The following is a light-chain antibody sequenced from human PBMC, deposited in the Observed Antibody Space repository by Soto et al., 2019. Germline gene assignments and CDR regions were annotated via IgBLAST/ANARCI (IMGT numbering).Light chain of an antibody. CDR2: GDN. CDR3: QSYDTSLSGVI. V-gene: IGLV1-40*01. Sequence: QSALTQTPSVSGAPGQKITMSCTGSSSNIGAGCDVHWYQQVPGAAPRLLIYGDNSRPSGVPDRFSASKSGASASLAITGLQGEDEANYYCQSYDTSLSGVIFGAGTKLTVL. CDR1: SSNIGAGCD. J-gene: IGLJ2*01.